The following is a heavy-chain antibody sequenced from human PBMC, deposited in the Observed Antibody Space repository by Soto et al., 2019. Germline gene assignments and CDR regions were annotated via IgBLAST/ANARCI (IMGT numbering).Heavy chain of an antibody. Sequence: PGGSLRLSCVASGFTFSDHYMDWVRQAPGKGLEWLGRTRNKASSYTTEYAASAKGRFFISRDDSRNSLYLQMNSLKTEDTAVYYCARISTFEGMDVWGQGTTVTVSS. V-gene: IGHV3-72*01. CDR2: TRNKASSYTT. CDR1: GFTFSDHY. D-gene: IGHD3-3*01. J-gene: IGHJ6*02. CDR3: ARISTFEGMDV.